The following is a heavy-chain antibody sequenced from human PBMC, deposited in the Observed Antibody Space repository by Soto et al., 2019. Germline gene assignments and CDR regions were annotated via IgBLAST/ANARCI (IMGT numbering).Heavy chain of an antibody. D-gene: IGHD6-13*01. CDR3: ARAPWGSSGGFDP. CDR1: GFTFSSYG. CDR2: IWYDGSNK. J-gene: IGHJ5*02. Sequence: QVQLVESGGGVVQPGRSLRLSCAASGFTFSSYGMHWVRQAPGKGLEWVAVIWYDGSNKYYADSVKGRFTISRDNSKNTLYLQMKSLRAEDTAVYYCARAPWGSSGGFDPWGQGTLVTVSS. V-gene: IGHV3-33*01.